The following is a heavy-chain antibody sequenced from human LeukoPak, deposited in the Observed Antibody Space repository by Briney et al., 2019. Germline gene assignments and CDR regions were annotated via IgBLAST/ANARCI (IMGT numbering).Heavy chain of an antibody. CDR1: GFTFSGSA. CDR3: TRHEDSKNPYYYYYMDV. J-gene: IGHJ6*03. D-gene: IGHD2-15*01. Sequence: PGGSLRLSCAASGFTFSGSAMHWVRQASGKGLEWVGRIRSKANSYATAYAASVKGRFTISRDDSKNTAYLQMNSLKTEDTAVYYCTRHEDSKNPYYYYYMDVWGKGTTVTVSS. V-gene: IGHV3-73*01. CDR2: IRSKANSYAT.